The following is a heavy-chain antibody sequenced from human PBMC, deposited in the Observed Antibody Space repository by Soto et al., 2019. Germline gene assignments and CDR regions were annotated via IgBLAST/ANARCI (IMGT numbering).Heavy chain of an antibody. Sequence: SEALSLTCTVSGGSISSYYWSWFRQPPGKGLEWIGYIYYSGSTNYNPSLKSRVTISVDTSKNQFSLKLSSVTAADTAVYYCARDVLLWFGEVYYYYGMDVWGQGTTVTVSS. J-gene: IGHJ6*02. V-gene: IGHV4-59*01. CDR3: ARDVLLWFGEVYYYYGMDV. CDR1: GGSISSYY. CDR2: IYYSGST. D-gene: IGHD3-10*01.